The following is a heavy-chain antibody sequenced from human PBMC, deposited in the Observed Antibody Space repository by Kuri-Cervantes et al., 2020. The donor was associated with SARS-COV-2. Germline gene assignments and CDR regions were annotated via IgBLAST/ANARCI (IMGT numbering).Heavy chain of an antibody. D-gene: IGHD1-1*01. Sequence: GESLKISCAASGFTFSSYDMHWVRQAPGKGLEWVAVISYDGSNKYYADSVKGRFTISRDNSKNTLYLQMNSPRAEDTAVYYCVRDGDHWNFDYWGQGTLVTVSS. CDR2: ISYDGSNK. CDR3: VRDGDHWNFDY. V-gene: IGHV3-30*03. J-gene: IGHJ4*02. CDR1: GFTFSSYD.